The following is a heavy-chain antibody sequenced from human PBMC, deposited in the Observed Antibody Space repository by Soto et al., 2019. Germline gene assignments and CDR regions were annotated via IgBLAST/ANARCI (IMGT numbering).Heavy chain of an antibody. CDR1: GFTFSSYG. CDR2: ISYDGSNK. D-gene: IGHD1-7*01. CDR3: AMTYWNYGDYYYYYGMDV. V-gene: IGHV3-30*03. Sequence: GGSLRLSCAASGFTFSSYGMHWVRQAPGKGLEWVAVISYDGSNKYYADSVKGRFTISRDNSKNTLYLQMNSLRAEDTAVYYCAMTYWNYGDYYYYYGMDVWGQGTTVTVSS. J-gene: IGHJ6*02.